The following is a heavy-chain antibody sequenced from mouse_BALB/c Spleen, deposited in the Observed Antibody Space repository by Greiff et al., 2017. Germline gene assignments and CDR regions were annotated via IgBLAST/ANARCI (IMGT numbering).Heavy chain of an antibody. CDR2: IDPETGGT. CDR3: TTVPY. CDR1: GYTFTDYE. Sequence: VHLVESGAELVRPGASVTLSCKASGYTFTDYEMHWVKQTPVHGLEWIGAIDPETGGTAYNQKFKGKATLTADKSSSTAYMELRSLTSEDSAVYYCTTVPYWGQGTLVTVSA. D-gene: IGHD1-1*01. V-gene: IGHV1-15*01. J-gene: IGHJ3*01.